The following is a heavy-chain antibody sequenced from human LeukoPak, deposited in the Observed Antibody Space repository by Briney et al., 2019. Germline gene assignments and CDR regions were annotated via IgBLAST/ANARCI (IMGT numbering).Heavy chain of an antibody. CDR3: AKEMSGPGIAVAGTRDYYYYYGIDV. D-gene: IGHD6-19*01. CDR2: ISWSSGSI. Sequence: GGSLSLSCAAYGFTFDYYAMLWVRQAPGQGLEWILGISWSSGSIGYAVSVKGRFTISRDNATNSLYLQMNSLRAEDAALYYCAKEMSGPGIAVAGTRDYYYYYGIDVWGQGTTVTVSS. V-gene: IGHV3-9*01. CDR1: GFTFDYYA. J-gene: IGHJ6*02.